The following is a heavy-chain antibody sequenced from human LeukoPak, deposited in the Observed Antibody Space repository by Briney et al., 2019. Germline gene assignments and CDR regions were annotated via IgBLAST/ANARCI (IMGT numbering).Heavy chain of an antibody. CDR2: IYYSGST. Sequence: SQTLSLTCTVSGGSISSGDYYWSWIRQPPGTGLEWIGYIYYSGSTYYNPSLKSRVTISVDTSKNQFSLKLSSVTAADTAVYYCARGRTRITKSRHFDYWGQGTLVTVSS. J-gene: IGHJ4*02. CDR3: ARGRTRITKSRHFDY. D-gene: IGHD3-10*01. V-gene: IGHV4-30-4*01. CDR1: GGSISSGDYY.